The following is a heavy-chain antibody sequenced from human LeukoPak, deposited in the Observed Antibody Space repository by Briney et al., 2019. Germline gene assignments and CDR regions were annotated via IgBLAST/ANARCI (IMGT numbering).Heavy chain of an antibody. CDR3: ARGLKTYSSGWSRPLGY. V-gene: IGHV4-30-2*06. CDR1: GGSISSGGYS. D-gene: IGHD6-19*01. J-gene: IGHJ4*02. CDR2: IYHSGST. Sequence: PSETLSLTCAVSGGSISSGGYSWSWIRQSPGKGLEWIGYIYHSGSTYYNPSLKSRVTISVDRSKNQFSLKLSSVTAADTAVYYCARGLKTYSSGWSRPLGYWGQGTLVTVSS.